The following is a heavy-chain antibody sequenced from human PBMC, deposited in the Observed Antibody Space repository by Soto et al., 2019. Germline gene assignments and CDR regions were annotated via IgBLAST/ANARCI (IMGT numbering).Heavy chain of an antibody. Sequence: QVQLVESGGGVVQPGRSLRLSCAASGFTFSSYGMHWVRQAPGKGLEWVAVISYDGSNKYYADSVKGRFTISRDNSKNTLYLQMNSLRAEDTAVYYCAKDQNYGDSLDYWGQGTLVTVSS. J-gene: IGHJ4*02. CDR1: GFTFSSYG. CDR2: ISYDGSNK. CDR3: AKDQNYGDSLDY. V-gene: IGHV3-30*18. D-gene: IGHD4-17*01.